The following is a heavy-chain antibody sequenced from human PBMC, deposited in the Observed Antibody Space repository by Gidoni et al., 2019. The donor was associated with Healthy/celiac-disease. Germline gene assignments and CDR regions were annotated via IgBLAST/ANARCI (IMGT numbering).Heavy chain of an antibody. D-gene: IGHD3-22*01. CDR1: GFTFSSYG. V-gene: IGHV3-30*18. J-gene: IGHJ4*02. Sequence: ESGGGVVQPGRSLRLSCAASGFTFSSYGMHWVRQAPGKGLEWVAVISYDGSNKYYADSVKGRFTISRDNSKNTLYLQMNSLRAEDTAVYYCAKDHQYNYYDSSVFTYYFDYWGQGTLVTVSS. CDR3: AKDHQYNYYDSSVFTYYFDY. CDR2: ISYDGSNK.